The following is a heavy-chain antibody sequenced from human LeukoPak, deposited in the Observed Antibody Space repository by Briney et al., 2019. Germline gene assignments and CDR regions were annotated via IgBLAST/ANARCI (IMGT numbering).Heavy chain of an antibody. Sequence: GESLKISCKGSGYSFTSYCIGWVRQMPGKGLEWMGIIYPGDSDTRYSPSFQGQVTISADKSMSTAYLQWSSLKASDTARYYCARRAGQWYFDYWGQGTLVTVSS. D-gene: IGHD2-8*01. J-gene: IGHJ4*02. V-gene: IGHV5-51*01. CDR2: IYPGDSDT. CDR1: GYSFTSYC. CDR3: ARRAGQWYFDY.